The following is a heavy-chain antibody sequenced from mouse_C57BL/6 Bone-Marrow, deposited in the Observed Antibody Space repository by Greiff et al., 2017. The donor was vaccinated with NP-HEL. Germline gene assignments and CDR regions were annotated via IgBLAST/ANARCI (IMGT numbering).Heavy chain of an antibody. Sequence: VKLQESGPGLVAPSQRLSITCTVSGFALTSYAISWVRQPPGKGLEWLGVIWTGGGTNYNSALKSRRSISKDNSKSQVFLKMNSQQTDDTAMYYCARISYGSSVDYWGQGTILTVSS. CDR3: ARISYGSSVDY. CDR2: IWTGGGT. CDR1: GFALTSYA. D-gene: IGHD1-1*01. V-gene: IGHV2-9-1*01. J-gene: IGHJ2*01.